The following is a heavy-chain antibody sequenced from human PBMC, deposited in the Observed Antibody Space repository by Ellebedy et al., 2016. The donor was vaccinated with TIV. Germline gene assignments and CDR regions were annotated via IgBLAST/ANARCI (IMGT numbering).Heavy chain of an antibody. CDR1: GYTFIGYY. CDR3: GRSGHGSGWSFDY. J-gene: IGHJ4*02. CDR2: INPKNGDT. Sequence: AASVKVSCKASGYTFIGYYMHWVRQAPGQGLEWMGWINPKNGDTSYAQKFQGRVTMTRDPSISTAYMELSRLGSDDTAVYYCGRSGHGSGWSFDYWGQGTLVTVSS. V-gene: IGHV1-2*02. D-gene: IGHD6-19*01.